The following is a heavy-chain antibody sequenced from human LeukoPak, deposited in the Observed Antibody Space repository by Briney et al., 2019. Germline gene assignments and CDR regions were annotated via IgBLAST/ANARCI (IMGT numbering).Heavy chain of an antibody. D-gene: IGHD5-24*01. CDR3: ARSSRDGYNYGSYYYGMDV. V-gene: IGHV3-11*01. CDR2: ISSSGSTI. CDR1: GFTFSDYY. Sequence: GGSLRLSCAASGFTFSDYYMSWIRQAPGKGLEWVSYISSSGSTIYYADSVKGRFTISRDNAKNSLYLQMNSLRAEDTAVYYCARSSRDGYNYGSYYYGMDVWGQGTTVTVSS. J-gene: IGHJ6*02.